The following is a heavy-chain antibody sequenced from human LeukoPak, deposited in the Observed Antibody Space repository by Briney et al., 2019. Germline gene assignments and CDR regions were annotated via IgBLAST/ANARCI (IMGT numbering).Heavy chain of an antibody. V-gene: IGHV1-2*02. CDR3: AREAMMATVTTNNIDY. CDR2: INPNSGGT. CDR1: GYTFTGYY. Sequence: ASVKVSCKASGYTFTGYYMHWVRQAPGQGLEWMGWINPNSGGTNYAQKFQGRVTMTRDTSISTAYMELSRLRSDDTAVYYCAREAMMATVTTNNIDYWGQGTLVTVSS. D-gene: IGHD4-17*01. J-gene: IGHJ4*02.